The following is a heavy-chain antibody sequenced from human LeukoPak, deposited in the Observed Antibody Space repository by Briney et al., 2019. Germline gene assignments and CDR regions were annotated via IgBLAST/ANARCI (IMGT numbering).Heavy chain of an antibody. Sequence: GGSLRLSCAASRFTFSTYTMNWVRQAPGKGLEWVSSISSSSSYIYYADSVKGRFTISRDNAKNSLYLQMNTLRAEDTAVYYCARGGGTYGFLFDYWGQGTLVTVSS. V-gene: IGHV3-21*04. CDR1: RFTFSTYT. D-gene: IGHD3-10*01. J-gene: IGHJ4*02. CDR2: ISSSSSYI. CDR3: ARGGGTYGFLFDY.